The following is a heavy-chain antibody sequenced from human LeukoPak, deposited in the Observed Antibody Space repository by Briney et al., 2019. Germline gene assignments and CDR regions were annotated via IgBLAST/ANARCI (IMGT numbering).Heavy chain of an antibody. CDR2: IIPIFGTA. CDR1: GGTFSSYA. V-gene: IGHV1-69*13. J-gene: IGHJ4*02. D-gene: IGHD5-24*01. Sequence: SVKVSCKASGGTFSSYAISWVRQAPGQGLEWMGGIIPIFGTANYAQKFQGRVTITADESTSTAYMELSSLRSEDTAVYYCATSHHVYNSRHFDYWGQGTLVTVSS. CDR3: ATSHHVYNSRHFDY.